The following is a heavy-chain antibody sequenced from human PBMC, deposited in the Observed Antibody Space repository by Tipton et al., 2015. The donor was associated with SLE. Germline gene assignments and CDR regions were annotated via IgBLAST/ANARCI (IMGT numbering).Heavy chain of an antibody. D-gene: IGHD6-19*01. Sequence: TLSLTCAVSGYSISSGYYWGWIRQPPGKGLEWIGSIYHSGSSNYNPSLKSRVTISVDTSKNQFSLKLFSVTAADTAVYYCARARTVAGRGGWFDPWGQGTLVTVSS. CDR1: GYSISSGYY. V-gene: IGHV4-38-2*01. J-gene: IGHJ5*02. CDR2: IYHSGSS. CDR3: ARARTVAGRGGWFDP.